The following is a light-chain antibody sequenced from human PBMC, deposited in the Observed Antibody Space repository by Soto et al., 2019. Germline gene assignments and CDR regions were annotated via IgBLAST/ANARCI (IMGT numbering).Light chain of an antibody. CDR2: GAS. CDR1: QSVSSN. V-gene: IGKV3-15*01. J-gene: IGKJ5*01. CDR3: QQYNNWPPSIT. Sequence: EIVMTHSPATLSVSPGERATLSCRASQSVSSNLAWYQQKPGQAPRLLIYGASTRATGIPARFSGSGSGTELTLTISSLQSEDFAVYYCQQYNNWPPSITFGQGTRLEIK.